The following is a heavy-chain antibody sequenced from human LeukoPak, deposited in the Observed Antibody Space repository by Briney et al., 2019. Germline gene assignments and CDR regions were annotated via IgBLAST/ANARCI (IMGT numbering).Heavy chain of an antibody. Sequence: GASVKVSCTASDYRFASYGITWVRQAPGQGLEWMGWISAYNGTTNTAQKLQGRFTMTTDTSTDTAYMELRSLRSDDTAVYYCARVERYYYSSGYYPWGQGTLVTVSS. CDR3: ARVERYYYSSGYYP. CDR1: DYRFASYG. J-gene: IGHJ5*02. CDR2: ISAYNGTT. D-gene: IGHD3-22*01. V-gene: IGHV1-18*01.